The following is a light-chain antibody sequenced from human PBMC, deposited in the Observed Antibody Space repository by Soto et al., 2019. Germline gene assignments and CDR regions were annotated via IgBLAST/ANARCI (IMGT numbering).Light chain of an antibody. CDR3: QQYNSYSWT. J-gene: IGKJ1*01. V-gene: IGKV1-5*01. CDR2: DAS. CDR1: RSISDW. Sequence: IQMTQDSSTLAASVVSRSHNTCRGRRSISDWLAWYQQKPGKAPKLLIFDASSLKSGVPSRCSGSRSGTEFTLTISSLQPDDFATYYCQQYNSYSWTFGQGTKVDIK.